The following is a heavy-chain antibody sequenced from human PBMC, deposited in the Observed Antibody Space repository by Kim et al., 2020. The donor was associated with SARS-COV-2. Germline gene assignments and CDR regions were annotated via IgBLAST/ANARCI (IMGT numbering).Heavy chain of an antibody. D-gene: IGHD3-10*01. CDR2: IIPIFGTA. Sequence: SVKVSCKASGGTFSSYAISWVRQAPGQGLEWMGGIIPIFGTANYVQKFQGRVTITADESTSTAYMELSSLRSEDTAVYYCARYRDYYGSDYYFDYWGQGTLVTVSS. CDR1: GGTFSSYA. V-gene: IGHV1-69*13. J-gene: IGHJ4*02. CDR3: ARYRDYYGSDYYFDY.